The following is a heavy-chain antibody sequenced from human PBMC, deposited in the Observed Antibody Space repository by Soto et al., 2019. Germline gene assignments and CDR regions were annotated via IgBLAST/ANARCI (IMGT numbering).Heavy chain of an antibody. Sequence: SETLSLTCTVSGGSISSGDYYWSWTRQPPVKGLEWIGYIYYSGSTYYNPSLKSRVTISVDTSKNQFSLKLSSVTAADTAVYYCAREVEKRYYYDSSGYYFDYWGQGTLVTVSS. J-gene: IGHJ4*02. V-gene: IGHV4-30-4*01. CDR2: IYYSGST. CDR1: GGSISSGDYY. D-gene: IGHD3-22*01. CDR3: AREVEKRYYYDSSGYYFDY.